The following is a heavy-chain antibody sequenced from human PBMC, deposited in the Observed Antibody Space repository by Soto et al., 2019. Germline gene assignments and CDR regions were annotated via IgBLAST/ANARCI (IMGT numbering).Heavy chain of an antibody. CDR1: GFTFSSSA. CDR2: ISNDGTDK. D-gene: IGHD3-22*01. CDR3: ATPTYHSGGSSFDY. V-gene: IGHV3-30-3*01. Sequence: QVQLVESGGGVVQPGKSLRLSCAASGFTFSSSAMHWVRQAPGKGLEWVAIISNDGTDKYYADSVKGRFTISRDNXXNTLSVQMNSLRAEDTAVYYCATPTYHSGGSSFDYWGRGTLVTVSS. J-gene: IGHJ4*02.